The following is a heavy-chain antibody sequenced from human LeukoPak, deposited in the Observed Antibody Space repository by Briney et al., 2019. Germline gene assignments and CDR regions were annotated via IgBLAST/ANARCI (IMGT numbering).Heavy chain of an antibody. D-gene: IGHD4-17*01. Sequence: GESLKISFKGSGYRFTSYWIGWVRPMPGKGLEWMGIIYPGDSDTRYSPSFQGQVTISADKSISTAYLQWSSLKASDTAMYYCARKYDYSDTLDYWGQGTLVTVSS. CDR3: ARKYDYSDTLDY. V-gene: IGHV5-51*01. CDR2: IYPGDSDT. J-gene: IGHJ4*02. CDR1: GYRFTSYW.